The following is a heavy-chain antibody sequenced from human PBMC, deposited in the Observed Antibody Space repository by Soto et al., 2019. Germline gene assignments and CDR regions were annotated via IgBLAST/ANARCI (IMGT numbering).Heavy chain of an antibody. Sequence: SETRSLTSAVSGASISPNNWWSWVRQPPGKGLEWIGEIHHSGATNYNTSLKSRVTTSVDKSKNQFSLNLISVTAADTAMYYCARGYAFDIWGQGTMVT. J-gene: IGHJ3*02. CDR3: ARGYAFDI. CDR2: IHHSGAT. V-gene: IGHV4-4*02. CDR1: GASISPNNW.